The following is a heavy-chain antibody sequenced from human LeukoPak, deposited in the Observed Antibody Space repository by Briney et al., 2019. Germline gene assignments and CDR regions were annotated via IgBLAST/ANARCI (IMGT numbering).Heavy chain of an antibody. CDR1: GGSISSHY. J-gene: IGHJ3*02. V-gene: IGHV4-59*11. CDR2: IYYSGST. D-gene: IGHD2-2*02. Sequence: PSETLSPTCTVSGGSISSHYWSWIRQPPGKGLEWIGYIYYSGSTNYNPSLKSRVTISVDTSKNQFSLKLSSVTAADTAVYYCARDRSSAAAIPSDAFDIWGQGTMVTVSS. CDR3: ARDRSSAAAIPSDAFDI.